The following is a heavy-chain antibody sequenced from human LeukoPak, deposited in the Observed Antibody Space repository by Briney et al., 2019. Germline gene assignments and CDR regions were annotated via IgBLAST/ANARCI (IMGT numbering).Heavy chain of an antibody. CDR1: GFTFSSYA. CDR3: AKGQGYNYGDSIDY. J-gene: IGHJ4*02. CDR2: INGGAGSS. V-gene: IGHV3-23*01. Sequence: GGSLRLSCAASGFTFSSYAMSWVRQAPGKGLEWVSLINGGAGSSYYADSVKGRFTVSRDNSKNTLYLQMNSLGDDDTAVYYCAKGQGYNYGDSIDYWGQGTLVTVSS. D-gene: IGHD5-18*01.